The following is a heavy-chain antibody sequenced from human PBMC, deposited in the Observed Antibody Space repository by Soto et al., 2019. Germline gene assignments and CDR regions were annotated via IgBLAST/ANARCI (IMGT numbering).Heavy chain of an antibody. CDR2: INPSSSHI. CDR1: GFTFSTYH. D-gene: IGHD2-15*01. Sequence: EVQLVESGGGLVMPGGSLRLSCAASGFTFSTYHMNWVRQAPGKGLEWVSSINPSSSHIYYADSVRGRFTISRDNSKNSMDLQMNSLRTEDAAVYDCARGYCGGGGCYLRRDAIDVWGQGTMVTVSS. V-gene: IGHV3-21*01. J-gene: IGHJ3*01. CDR3: ARGYCGGGGCYLRRDAIDV.